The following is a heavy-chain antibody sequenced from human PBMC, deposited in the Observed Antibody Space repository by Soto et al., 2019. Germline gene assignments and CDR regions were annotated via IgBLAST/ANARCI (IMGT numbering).Heavy chain of an antibody. V-gene: IGHV3-30-3*01. J-gene: IGHJ4*02. D-gene: IGHD1-26*01. CDR3: ARGPELGEWELLSVDY. Sequence: GGSLRLSCAASGFTFSSYAMHWVRQAPGKGLEWVAVISYDGSNKYYADSVKGRFTISRDNSKNTLYLQMNSLRAEDTAVYYCARGPELGEWELLSVDYWGQGTLVTVSS. CDR2: ISYDGSNK. CDR1: GFTFSSYA.